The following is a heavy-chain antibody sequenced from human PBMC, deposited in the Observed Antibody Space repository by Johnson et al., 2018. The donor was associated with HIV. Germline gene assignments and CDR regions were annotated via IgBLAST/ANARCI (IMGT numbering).Heavy chain of an antibody. CDR3: ARDNIVLMVGGAFDI. D-gene: IGHD2-8*01. V-gene: IGHV3-30-3*01. Sequence: QVQLVESGGGVVQPGRSLRLSCAASGFTFSSYAMHWVRQAPGKGLEWVAVISYDGSNKYYADSVQGRFTISRDNSKNTLYLQMNSLRAEDTAVYYCARDNIVLMVGGAFDIWGQGTMVTVSS. J-gene: IGHJ3*02. CDR2: ISYDGSNK. CDR1: GFTFSSYA.